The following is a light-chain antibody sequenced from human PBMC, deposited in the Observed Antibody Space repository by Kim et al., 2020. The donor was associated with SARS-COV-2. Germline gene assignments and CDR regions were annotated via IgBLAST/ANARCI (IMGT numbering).Light chain of an antibody. Sequence: EIVLTQSPGTLSLSPGERATLSCRASQSVRNNYFAWHQQNPGQTPRLLIRATSSRATDIPDRFSGSGSETVFTLTISRLEPEDFGVFYCQQCGSAPNTFGQGTKLEN. CDR1: QSVRNNY. J-gene: IGKJ2*01. CDR3: QQCGSAPNT. V-gene: IGKV3-20*01. CDR2: ATS.